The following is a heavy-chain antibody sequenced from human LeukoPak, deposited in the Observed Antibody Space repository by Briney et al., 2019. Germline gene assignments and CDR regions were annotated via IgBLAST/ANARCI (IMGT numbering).Heavy chain of an antibody. J-gene: IGHJ4*02. D-gene: IGHD4-23*01. CDR1: GFTFTTYA. CDR3: AKSHSVAQRGYFDY. CDR2: VANSGVDT. Sequence: GGSLRLSCAASGFTFTTYAMSWVRQAPGKGLEWVSTVANSGVDTYYADSVRGRFTISRDNSRNTVYLQINSLRAEDTAVYYCAKSHSVAQRGYFDYWGQGTLVAVSS. V-gene: IGHV3-23*01.